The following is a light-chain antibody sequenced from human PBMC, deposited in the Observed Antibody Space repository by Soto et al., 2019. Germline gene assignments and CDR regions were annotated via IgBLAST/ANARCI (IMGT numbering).Light chain of an antibody. CDR1: QFLSSY. Sequence: EVVLTQSPATLSLAPGERSTLSCRASQFLSSYLAWYQQKPGQPPRLLIYEVSNRFSGVPDRFSGSGSGTDFTLKISRVEAEDVGVYYCMQSIQLPLTFGGGTKVDIK. J-gene: IGKJ4*01. CDR3: MQSIQLPLT. CDR2: EVS. V-gene: IGKV3-11*01.